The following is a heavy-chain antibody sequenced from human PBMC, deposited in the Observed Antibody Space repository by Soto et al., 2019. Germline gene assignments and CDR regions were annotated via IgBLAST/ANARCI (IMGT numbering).Heavy chain of an antibody. CDR1: GFTFSSYS. Sequence: EVQLVESGGGLVKPGGSLRLSCAASGFTFSSYSMNWVRQAPGKGLEWVSSISSSSSYIYYADSVKGRFTISRDNAKNSLYLQMNSLRAEDTAVYYCARDRKQDIVVVPAAMPAADRSFDYWGQGTLVTVSS. D-gene: IGHD2-2*01. V-gene: IGHV3-21*01. J-gene: IGHJ4*02. CDR2: ISSSSSYI. CDR3: ARDRKQDIVVVPAAMPAADRSFDY.